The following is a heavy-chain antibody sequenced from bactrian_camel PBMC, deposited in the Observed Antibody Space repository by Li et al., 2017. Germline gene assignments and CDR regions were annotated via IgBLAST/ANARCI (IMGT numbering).Heavy chain of an antibody. V-gene: IGHV3S55*01. CDR2: ISSDGTT. CDR3: AARKCGRNSWTY. J-gene: IGHJ4*01. CDR1: AYTFSRCE. D-gene: IGHD6*01. Sequence: VQLVESGGGSVQAGGSLKLSCAASAYTFSRCEMGWYRQAPGKERELVSSISSDGTTGYADSVKGRFTISQDNAKNGLYLQMNSLKIDDTAVYYCAARKCGRNSWTYWGQGTQVTVS.